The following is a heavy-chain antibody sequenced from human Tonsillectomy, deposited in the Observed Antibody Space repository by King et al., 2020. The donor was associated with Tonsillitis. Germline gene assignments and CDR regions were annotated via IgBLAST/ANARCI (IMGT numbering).Heavy chain of an antibody. Sequence: VQLVESGGGVVQPGRSLRLSCAASGFTFSSYGMHWVRQAPGKGLEWVAVIWYDGSNKYYADSVKGRFTISRDNSKNTLYLQMNSLRAEDTAVYYCARVHHRQLIQLWFEYYYYMDVWGKGTTVTVSS. CDR1: GFTFSSYG. J-gene: IGHJ6*03. D-gene: IGHD5-18*01. V-gene: IGHV3-33*08. CDR3: ARVHHRQLIQLWFEYYYYMDV. CDR2: IWYDGSNK.